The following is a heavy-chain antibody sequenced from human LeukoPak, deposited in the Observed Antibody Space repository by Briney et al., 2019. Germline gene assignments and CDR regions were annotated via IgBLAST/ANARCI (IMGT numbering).Heavy chain of an antibody. Sequence: SETLSLTCTVSGGSIRSYNWHWIRQPAGKGLEWIGRIYSSGTTNYNASLMSRVTMSLDKSKSQFFLNLTSVTAADTAVYYCARERVDIAMGFDYWGQGSLVIVSP. V-gene: IGHV4-4*07. CDR1: GGSIRSYN. CDR2: IYSSGTT. J-gene: IGHJ4*02. D-gene: IGHD5-18*01. CDR3: ARERVDIAMGFDY.